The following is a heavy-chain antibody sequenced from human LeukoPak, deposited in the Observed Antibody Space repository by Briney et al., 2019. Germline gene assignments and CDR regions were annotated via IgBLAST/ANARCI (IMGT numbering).Heavy chain of an antibody. CDR1: GFTFDDYG. CDR2: INWNSGST. Sequence: PGGSLRLSCAASGFTFDDYGMSWVRQVPGKGLEWVSGINWNSGSTGYADSVKGRLTISRDNAKSSLYLQMNSVRAEDTALYFCARAKDCSSTTCPFDIWGQGTMVTVSS. V-gene: IGHV3-20*04. J-gene: IGHJ3*02. D-gene: IGHD2-2*01. CDR3: ARAKDCSSTTCPFDI.